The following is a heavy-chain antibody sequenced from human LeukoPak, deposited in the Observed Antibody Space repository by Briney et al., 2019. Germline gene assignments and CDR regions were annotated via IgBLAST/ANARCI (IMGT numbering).Heavy chain of an antibody. V-gene: IGHV3-11*01. CDR1: GFTFSDYY. J-gene: IGHJ5*02. D-gene: IGHD6-13*01. CDR3: ARVQKGIAAAGTGGGWFEP. Sequence: GGSLRLSCAASGFTFSDYYMSWIRQAPGKGLEWISYISSGGTIIYYADSVRGQFTISRDNAKKSLYLQMDSLRAEDTAVYYCARVQKGIAAAGTGGGWFEPWGQGTLVTVSA. CDR2: ISSGGTII.